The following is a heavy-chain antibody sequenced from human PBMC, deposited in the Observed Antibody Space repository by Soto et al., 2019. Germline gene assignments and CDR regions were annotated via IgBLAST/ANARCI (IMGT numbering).Heavy chain of an antibody. CDR2: IIPISGTA. CDR1: GGTFSSYA. CDR3: ARSQGSSTSLDIYYYYYYGIDV. V-gene: IGHV1-69*01. J-gene: IGHJ6*02. Sequence: QVQLVQSGAEVKKPGSSVKVSCKASGGTFSSYAISWVRQAPGQGLEWMGGIIPISGTANYAQKFQGRVTITADESTSTAYMELSSLRSEDTAVYYCARSQGSSTSLDIYYYYYYGIDVWGQGTTVTVSS. D-gene: IGHD2-2*01.